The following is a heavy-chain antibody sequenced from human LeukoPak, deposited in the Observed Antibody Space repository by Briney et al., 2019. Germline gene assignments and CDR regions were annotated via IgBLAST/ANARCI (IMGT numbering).Heavy chain of an antibody. CDR2: IIPIFGIA. V-gene: IGHV1-69*04. Sequence: SVKLSCTASGGTFSSYAISWVRQAPGQGLEWMGRIIPIFGIANYAQKFQGRVTITADKSTSTAYMELSSLRSEDTAVYYCARDGMAAARPGNLWFDPWGQGTLVTVSS. D-gene: IGHD6-6*01. CDR1: GGTFSSYA. CDR3: ARDGMAAARPGNLWFDP. J-gene: IGHJ5*02.